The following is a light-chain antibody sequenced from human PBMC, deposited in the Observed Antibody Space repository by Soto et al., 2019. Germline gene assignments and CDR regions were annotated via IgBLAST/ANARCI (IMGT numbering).Light chain of an antibody. J-gene: IGLJ3*02. Sequence: QSVLTQPPSVSGAPGQRVTISCTGSSSNIGAGYDVHWYQQLPGTAPKLLIYSNNNRPSGVPDRFSGSKSGTSASLAITGLQAEDEADYYCQSFDSSLSGWVFRGGTKLTVL. CDR3: QSFDSSLSGWV. CDR2: SNN. V-gene: IGLV1-40*01. CDR1: SSNIGAGYD.